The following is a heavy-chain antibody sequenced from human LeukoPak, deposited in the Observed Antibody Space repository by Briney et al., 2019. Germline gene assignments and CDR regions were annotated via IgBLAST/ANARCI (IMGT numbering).Heavy chain of an antibody. V-gene: IGHV1-2*02. CDR1: GYTFTSYG. CDR2: INPNSGST. Sequence: GASVTVSCKASGYTFTSYGISWVRQAPGQGLEWMGWINPNSGSTNYAQKFQGRVTMTRDTSISTAYMELSRLRSDDTAVYYCARYYDSSGYYAVFDYWGQGTLVTVSS. D-gene: IGHD3-22*01. J-gene: IGHJ4*02. CDR3: ARYYDSSGYYAVFDY.